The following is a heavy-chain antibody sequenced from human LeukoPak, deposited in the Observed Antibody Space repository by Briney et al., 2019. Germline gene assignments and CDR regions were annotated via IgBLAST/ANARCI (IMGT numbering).Heavy chain of an antibody. V-gene: IGHV3-74*03. CDR3: AKDSGYDLGGFDY. CDR1: GFIFTDYW. Sequence: GGSLRPSCAASGFIFTDYWMHWVRQAPGKELVWVARIRGDGRATTYADSVKGRFTISRDNAMNTVFLQMKSLRAEDTAVYYCAKDSGYDLGGFDYWGQGTLVTVSS. CDR2: IRGDGRAT. J-gene: IGHJ4*02. D-gene: IGHD5-12*01.